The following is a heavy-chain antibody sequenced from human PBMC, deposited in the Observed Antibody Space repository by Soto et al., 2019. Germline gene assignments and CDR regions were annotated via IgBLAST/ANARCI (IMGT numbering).Heavy chain of an antibody. CDR1: GYSFTSYW. CDR2: IYPGGSDT. D-gene: IGHD1-7*01. CDR3: ARRDITGTRKVSY. J-gene: IGHJ4*02. Sequence: GESLKISRKGSGYSFTSYWIGWVRQMPWKGLEWMGIIYPGGSDTRYSPSFQGQGTISADKRIITAYLQCSSLNASDSGIYYGARRDITGTRKVSYSAPGPLVTVSS. V-gene: IGHV5-51*01.